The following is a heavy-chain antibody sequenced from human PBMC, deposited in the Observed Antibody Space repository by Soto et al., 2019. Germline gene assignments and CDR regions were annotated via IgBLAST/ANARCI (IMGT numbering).Heavy chain of an antibody. J-gene: IGHJ4*02. CDR3: ASGRLVRLPASVEFDY. CDR1: GSTFTRYG. CDR2: ISPYDDNT. Sequence: SGKVSCKASGSTFTRYGISWVRQSPGQGLEWLGWISPYDDNTKYAQILQGRVSMTTDTSSNTAYMELRSLRSDDTAVYYCASGRLVRLPASVEFDYWGQGTLVTVSS. D-gene: IGHD6-19*01. V-gene: IGHV1-18*01.